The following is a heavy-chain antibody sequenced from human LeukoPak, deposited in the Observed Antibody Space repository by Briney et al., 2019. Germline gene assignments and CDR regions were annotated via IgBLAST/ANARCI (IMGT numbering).Heavy chain of an antibody. CDR2: IYHDGST. J-gene: IGHJ5*02. CDR3: ARRAHVGEPAA. D-gene: IGHD2-15*01. V-gene: IGHV4-39*01. Sequence: SETLSLTCAVSGCSLSSSSYYRAWIRQPPGKGLEWIGSIYHDGSTYSNPSLEGRVTISVDTSKNQFSLKLTSVTAADTAMYHCARRAHVGEPAAWGQGTLVTVSS. CDR1: GCSLSSSSYY.